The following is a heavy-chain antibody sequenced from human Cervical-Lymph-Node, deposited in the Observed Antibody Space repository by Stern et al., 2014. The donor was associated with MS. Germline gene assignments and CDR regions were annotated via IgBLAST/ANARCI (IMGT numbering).Heavy chain of an antibody. J-gene: IGHJ6*02. CDR3: TRGGYYFYYGMDV. Sequence: QVQLQESGPGLVKPSETLSLTCSVSGGSLSDHYWNWIRQPAGKGLEWIGRISFRGNTNFNPSLESRVTMSVDTSKTHFSLNPNSVTAADTAVYYCTRGGYYFYYGMDVWGQGTTVIVSS. CDR2: ISFRGNT. CDR1: GGSLSDHY. V-gene: IGHV4-4*07.